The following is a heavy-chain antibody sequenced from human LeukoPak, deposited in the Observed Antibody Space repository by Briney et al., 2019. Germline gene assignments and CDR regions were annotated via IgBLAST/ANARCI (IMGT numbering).Heavy chain of an antibody. J-gene: IGHJ5*02. CDR3: ARVRYSGSSLARFWFDP. D-gene: IGHD1-26*01. CDR2: INPNSGGT. Sequence: ASVKVSCKASGYTFTGYYMHWVRQAPGQGLEWMGWINPNSGGTNYAQKFQGRVTMTRDTSISTAYMELSRLRSDDTAVYYCARVRYSGSSLARFWFDPWAQGTLVTVSS. V-gene: IGHV1-2*02. CDR1: GYTFTGYY.